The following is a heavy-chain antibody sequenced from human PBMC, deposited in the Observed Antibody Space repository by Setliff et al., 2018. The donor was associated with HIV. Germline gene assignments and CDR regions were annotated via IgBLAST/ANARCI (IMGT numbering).Heavy chain of an antibody. Sequence: TQTLTCTVFGDFISSSSYYWTWIRQPPGKGLEWIGSVYTTGNVYSPSFKSRVSISIDTAKTQLSLRLTSLSAADTAVYYCARFPHEREPKTWGQGTLVTVSS. V-gene: IGHV4-39*01. D-gene: IGHD1-1*01. CDR3: ARFPHEREPKT. J-gene: IGHJ1*01. CDR2: VYTTGN. CDR1: GDFISSSSYY.